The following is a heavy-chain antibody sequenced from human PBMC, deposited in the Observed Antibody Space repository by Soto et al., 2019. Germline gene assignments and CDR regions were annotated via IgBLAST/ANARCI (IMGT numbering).Heavy chain of an antibody. J-gene: IGHJ4*02. V-gene: IGHV3-33*01. CDR3: ARDGIGGTVFRGFRDY. CDR1: GSIFIGYG. Sequence: QVQLEQSGGGVVQPGGSLRLSCVVPGSIFIGYGMHWVRQAPGKGLEWVAVIWHDGSEIYYADSVQGRFTISRDNSKNTLYLQMNSLRAEDTAVYYCARDGIGGTVFRGFRDYWGQGTLVTVSS. D-gene: IGHD1-7*01. CDR2: IWHDGSEI.